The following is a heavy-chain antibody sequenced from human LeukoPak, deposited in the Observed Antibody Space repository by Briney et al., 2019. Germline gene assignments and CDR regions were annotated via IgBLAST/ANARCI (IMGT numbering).Heavy chain of an antibody. CDR3: ARDSGYCSSTSCYPDY. D-gene: IGHD2-2*01. CDR1: GGSISSGGYY. V-gene: IGHV4-30-2*01. Sequence: PSETLSLTCTVSGGSISSGGYYWSWIRQPPGKGLEWIGYIYHSGSTYYNPSLKSRVTMSVDTSKNQFSLKLSSVTAADTAVYYCARDSGYCSSTSCYPDYWGQGTLVTVSS. CDR2: IYHSGST. J-gene: IGHJ4*02.